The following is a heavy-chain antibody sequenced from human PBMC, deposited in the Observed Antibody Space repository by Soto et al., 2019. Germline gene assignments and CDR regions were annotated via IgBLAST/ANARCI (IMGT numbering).Heavy chain of an antibody. CDR3: ARDRLGATGDY. V-gene: IGHV1-18*01. D-gene: IGHD1-26*01. CDR2: ISAYNANT. CDR1: GYTFTSYG. Sequence: SVKVSCKASGYTFTSYGISWVRQAPGQGLEWMGWISAYNANTNYAQKLQGRVTMTTDTSTSTSYMELRSLRSDDTAVYFCARDRLGATGDYWGQGTLVTSPQ. J-gene: IGHJ4*02.